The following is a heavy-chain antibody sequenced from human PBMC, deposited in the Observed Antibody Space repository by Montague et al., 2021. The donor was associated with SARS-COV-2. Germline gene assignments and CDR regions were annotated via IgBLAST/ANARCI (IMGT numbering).Heavy chain of an antibody. V-gene: IGHV4-31*03. Sequence: TLSLTCTVSDGSINSGGYDWSWIRQHPGKGLEWIGYIYYSGSTXYNPSLKSRLTISVDTSKNQFSLKLSSVTAADTAVYYCARVHFVSSGWYPDAFDIWGQGTMVTVSS. CDR3: ARVHFVSSGWYPDAFDI. CDR2: IYYSGST. J-gene: IGHJ3*02. CDR1: DGSINSGGYD. D-gene: IGHD6-19*01.